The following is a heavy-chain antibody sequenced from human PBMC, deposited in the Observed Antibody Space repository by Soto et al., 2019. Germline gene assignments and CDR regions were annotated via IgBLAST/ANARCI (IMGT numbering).Heavy chain of an antibody. CDR2: IDPSDSYT. D-gene: IGHD3-3*02. V-gene: IGHV5-10-1*01. CDR1: GYSFTSYW. J-gene: IGHJ6*02. CDR3: ASRGAISSPYYYYYGMDV. Sequence: GESLKISCKGSGYSFTSYWISWVRQMPGKGLEWMGRIDPSDSYTNYSPSFQGHVTISADKSISTACLQWSSLKASDTAMYYCASRGAISSPYYYYYGMDVWGQGTTVTVS.